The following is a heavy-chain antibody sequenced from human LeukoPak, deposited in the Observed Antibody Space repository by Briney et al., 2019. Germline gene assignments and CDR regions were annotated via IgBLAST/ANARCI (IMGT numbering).Heavy chain of an antibody. J-gene: IGHJ4*02. Sequence: GGSLRLSCIASGFTFSSYTMTWVRQAPGKGLKWVSTITTGDGNTYYADSVKGRFTVSRDDSKNTLYLQMNSLRAEDTAVYYCAKDGGLWVSAHWGDSWGRGTLVTVSS. CDR1: GFTFSSYT. CDR3: AKDGGLWVSAHWGDS. D-gene: IGHD7-27*01. CDR2: ITTGDGNT. V-gene: IGHV3-23*01.